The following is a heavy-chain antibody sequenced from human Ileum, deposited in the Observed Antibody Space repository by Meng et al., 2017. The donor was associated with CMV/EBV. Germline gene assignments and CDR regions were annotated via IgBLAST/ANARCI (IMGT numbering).Heavy chain of an antibody. CDR2: MYHSGNT. J-gene: IGHJ4*02. Sequence: SETLSLTCAVSGYSISNGYYWGWIRQPPGKGLEWIGSMYHSGNTYYNPSLKSRVTISVDTSKNQFSFKLRSVTAAATAVYYCVRKWGATSPYYSDYWGQGTQVTVSS. CDR3: VRKWGATSPYYSDY. D-gene: IGHD1-26*01. V-gene: IGHV4-38-2*01. CDR1: GYSISNGYY.